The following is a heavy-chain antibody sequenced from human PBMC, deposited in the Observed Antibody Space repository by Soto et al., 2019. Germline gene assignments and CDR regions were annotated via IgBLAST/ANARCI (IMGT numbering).Heavy chain of an antibody. CDR2: ISGSGGST. CDR1: GFTFSSYA. CDR3: AKAVRYFDWQNDY. V-gene: IGHV3-23*01. D-gene: IGHD3-9*01. J-gene: IGHJ4*02. Sequence: GESLKISCAASGFTFSSYAMSWVRQAPGKGLEWVSAISGSGGSTYYADSVKGRFTISRDNSKNTLYLQMNSLRAEDTAVYYCAKAVRYFDWQNDYWGQGTLVTVSS.